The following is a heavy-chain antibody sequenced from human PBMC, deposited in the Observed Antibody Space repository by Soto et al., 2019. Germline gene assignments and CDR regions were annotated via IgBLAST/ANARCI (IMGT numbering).Heavy chain of an antibody. J-gene: IGHJ4*02. V-gene: IGHV3-23*01. CDR1: GFTFSSYA. CDR3: AKDRRAGGNYGFYSDF. CDR2: ISSSGGST. Sequence: EVQLLESGGGLVQPGGSLRLSCAASGFTFSSYAMGWVRQAPGKGLQWISVISSSGGSTYYADSVKGRFTIARDNSKDTLFLDMNSLRAEDSAVYYCAKDRRAGGNYGFYSDFWGQGALVIVSS. D-gene: IGHD1-7*01.